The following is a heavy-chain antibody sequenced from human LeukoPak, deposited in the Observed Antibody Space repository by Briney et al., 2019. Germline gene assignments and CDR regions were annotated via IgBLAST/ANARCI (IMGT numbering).Heavy chain of an antibody. CDR3: ARYQLPVRYFDY. CDR1: GFTFSDHY. Sequence: GGSLRLSCAASGFTFSDHYMDWIRQGPGKGLEWVARIRNKANSYTTEYAASVEGRFTISRDDSKNSLYLQMNSLKTEDTAVYYCARYQLPVRYFDYWGQGTLVTVPS. V-gene: IGHV3-72*01. CDR2: IRNKANSYTT. J-gene: IGHJ4*02. D-gene: IGHD2-2*01.